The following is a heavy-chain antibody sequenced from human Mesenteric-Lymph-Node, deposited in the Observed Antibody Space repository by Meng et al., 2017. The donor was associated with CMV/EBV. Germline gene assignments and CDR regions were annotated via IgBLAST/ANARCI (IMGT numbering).Heavy chain of an antibody. CDR2: IHSDGTGT. CDR3: AKVGVVPPSGDLDY. Sequence: GGSLRLSCAASGFTFTAYWIHWVRQAPGKGLVWVSRIHSDGTGTSYADSVKGRCTISRDNSENTLYLQMNSLRAEDTAVYYCAKVGVVPPSGDLDYWGQGTLVTVSS. V-gene: IGHV3-74*01. CDR1: GFTFTAYW. D-gene: IGHD3-16*01. J-gene: IGHJ4*02.